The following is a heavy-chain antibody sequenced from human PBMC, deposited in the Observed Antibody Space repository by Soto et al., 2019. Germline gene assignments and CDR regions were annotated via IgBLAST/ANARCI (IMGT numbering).Heavy chain of an antibody. V-gene: IGHV3-48*02. J-gene: IGHJ5*02. Sequence: GGSVRLSCAASGFTFSSYSMNCVRQAPGKGLEWVSYISSSSSTIYYADSVKGRFTISRDNAKNSLYLQMNSLRDEDTAVYYCARDAPPLAYYYDPNWFDPWGQGTLVTVSS. CDR3: ARDAPPLAYYYDPNWFDP. CDR1: GFTFSSYS. D-gene: IGHD3-22*01. CDR2: ISSSSSTI.